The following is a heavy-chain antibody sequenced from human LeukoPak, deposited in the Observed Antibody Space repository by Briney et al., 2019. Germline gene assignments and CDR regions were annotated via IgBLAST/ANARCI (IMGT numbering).Heavy chain of an antibody. Sequence: SSETLSLTRAVYGGSFSGYYWGWIRQPPGKGLEWLGEINYSGSTNYTPTLKTRVTISVDTSKNPFSQKLSSVTAEDTAVYYCARGGGHKGYYFDYWGQGTLVTVSS. CDR1: GGSFSGYY. D-gene: IGHD3-16*01. CDR3: ARGGGHKGYYFDY. CDR2: INYSGST. V-gene: IGHV4-34*01. J-gene: IGHJ4*02.